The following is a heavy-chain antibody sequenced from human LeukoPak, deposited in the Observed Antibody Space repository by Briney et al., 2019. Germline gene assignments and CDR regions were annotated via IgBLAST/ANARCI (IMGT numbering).Heavy chain of an antibody. CDR2: ISGSGGST. V-gene: IGHV3-23*01. J-gene: IGHJ6*03. CDR3: AKTYSSSRAHYYYYYYMDV. Sequence: GGSLRLSCAASGFTFSSYAMSWVRQAPGKGLEWVSAISGSGGSTYYADSVKGRFTISRDNSKNTLYLQMNSLRAEDTAIYYCAKTYSSSRAHYYYYYYMDVWGKGTTVTISS. D-gene: IGHD6-13*01. CDR1: GFTFSSYA.